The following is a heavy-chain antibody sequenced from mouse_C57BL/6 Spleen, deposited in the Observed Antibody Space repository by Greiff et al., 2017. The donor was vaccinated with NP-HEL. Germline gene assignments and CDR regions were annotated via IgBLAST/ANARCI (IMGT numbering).Heavy chain of an antibody. CDR1: GYTFTSYW. Sequence: QVQLQQPGTELVKPGASVKLSCKASGYTFTSYWMHWVKQRPGQGLEWIGNLNPSNGGTNYNEKLQSQATLTVDKSSSTAYMQLSSLTSEDSAVYYCAREPITTVVAKDWYFDVWGTGTTVTVSS. CDR2: LNPSNGGT. CDR3: AREPITTVVAKDWYFDV. V-gene: IGHV1-53*01. D-gene: IGHD1-1*01. J-gene: IGHJ1*03.